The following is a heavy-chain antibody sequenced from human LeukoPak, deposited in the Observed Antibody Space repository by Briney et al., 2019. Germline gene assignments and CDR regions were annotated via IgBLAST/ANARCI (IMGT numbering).Heavy chain of an antibody. CDR3: ASYDILTGYHAPFDY. CDR2: ISFDAKNI. Sequence: GRSLRLSCAASGLTFSSYGIHWVRHAPGQGLEWVALISFDAKNIYYAESVKGRFTVSRDNSQNMVYLQLNSLRTEDSAVYYCASYDILTGYHAPFDYWGQGTLVTVST. V-gene: IGHV3-30*03. J-gene: IGHJ4*02. D-gene: IGHD3-9*01. CDR1: GLTFSSYG.